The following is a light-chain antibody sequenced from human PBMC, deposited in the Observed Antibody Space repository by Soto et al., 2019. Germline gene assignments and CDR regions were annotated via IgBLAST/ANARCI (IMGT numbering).Light chain of an antibody. Sequence: QSALTQPASVSGSPGQSITISCTGTSSDVGSGNFVSWFQQHPGKAPKLMIYEVTNRPSGVSYRFSGSKSGNTASLTISGLQAEDEADYYCSSFTTTNTWVFGGGPKLTVL. J-gene: IGLJ3*02. CDR2: EVT. V-gene: IGLV2-14*01. CDR1: SSDVGSGNF. CDR3: SSFTTTNTWV.